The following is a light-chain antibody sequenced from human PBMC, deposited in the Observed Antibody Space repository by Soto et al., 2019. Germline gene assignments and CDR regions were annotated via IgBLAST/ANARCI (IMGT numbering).Light chain of an antibody. Sequence: QSVLTQPPSVSGAPGQRVTISCTGSSSNIGAGYDVHWYQQLPGTAPKLLIYGNSNRPSGVPDRFSGSKSGTSASLAITGLQAEDEADYYCQSYDNSLSGSMFGGGTKHTVL. CDR1: SSNIGAGYD. CDR3: QSYDNSLSGSM. V-gene: IGLV1-40*01. CDR2: GNS. J-gene: IGLJ3*02.